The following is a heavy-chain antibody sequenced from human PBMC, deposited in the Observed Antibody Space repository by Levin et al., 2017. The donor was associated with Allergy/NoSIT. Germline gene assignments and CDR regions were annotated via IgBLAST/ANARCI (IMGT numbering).Heavy chain of an antibody. V-gene: IGHV3-23*01. CDR3: AKVISVDYYDSSGPRGPWDDAFDS. CDR1: GFTFSSYA. Sequence: GGSLRLSCAASGFTFSSYAMSWVRQAPGKGLEWVSAISGSGGSTYYADSVKGRFTISRDNSKNTLYLQMNSLRAEDTAVYYCAKVISVDYYDSSGPRGPWDDAFDSWGQGTMVTVSS. CDR2: ISGSGGST. D-gene: IGHD3-22*01. J-gene: IGHJ3*02.